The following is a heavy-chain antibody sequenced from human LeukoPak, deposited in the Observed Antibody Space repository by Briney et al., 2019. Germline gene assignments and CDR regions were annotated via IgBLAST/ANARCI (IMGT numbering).Heavy chain of an antibody. CDR2: IIPIFGTA. V-gene: IGHV1-69*05. CDR3: ARPRGIQRQNYYYYMDV. D-gene: IGHD5-18*01. Sequence: GSSVKVSCKASGGTFSSYAISWVRQAPGQGLEWMGGIIPIFGTANYAQKFQGRVTITTDESTSTAYMELSSLRSEDTAVYYCARPRGIQRQNYYYYMDVWGKGTTVTVSS. CDR1: GGTFSSYA. J-gene: IGHJ6*03.